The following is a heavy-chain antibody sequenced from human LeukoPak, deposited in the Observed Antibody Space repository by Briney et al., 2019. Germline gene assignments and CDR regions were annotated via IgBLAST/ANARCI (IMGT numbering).Heavy chain of an antibody. J-gene: IGHJ4*02. V-gene: IGHV1-18*01. Sequence: GASVKVSCKASGYTFTSYGISWVRQAPGQGLEWMGWISAYNGNTNYAQKLQGRVTMTTDTSTSTAYMELRSLRSDDTAVYYCARDRPGQYVWGSYRTALDYWGQGTLVTVSS. CDR3: ARDRPGQYVWGSYRTALDY. CDR2: ISAYNGNT. D-gene: IGHD3-16*02. CDR1: GYTFTSYG.